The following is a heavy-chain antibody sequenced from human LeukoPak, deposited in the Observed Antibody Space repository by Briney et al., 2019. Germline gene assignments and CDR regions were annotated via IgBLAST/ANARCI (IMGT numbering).Heavy chain of an antibody. Sequence: PGGSLRLSCAASGFTFTSYSMNWVRQAPGKGLEWVSGISWNSGSIGYADSVKGRFTISRDNAKNSLHLQMNSLRAEDTALYYCARTWELLGGPFDYWGQGTLVTVSS. CDR3: ARTWELLGGPFDY. D-gene: IGHD1-26*01. CDR2: ISWNSGSI. V-gene: IGHV3-9*01. CDR1: GFTFTSYS. J-gene: IGHJ4*02.